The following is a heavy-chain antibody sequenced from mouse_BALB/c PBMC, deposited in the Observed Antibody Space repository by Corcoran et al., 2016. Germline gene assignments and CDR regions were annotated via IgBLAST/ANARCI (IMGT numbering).Heavy chain of an antibody. Sequence: QVTLKESGPGILQPSHTLSLTRSFSGCSLSTYGMGVGWIRQPSGKGLEWLAHIWWDDDKRYNPALKSRLTISKDTSSNQVFLKIASVDTADTATYYCARSPLLRLPATDYWGQGTSVTVSS. CDR2: IWWDDDK. J-gene: IGHJ4*01. CDR3: ARSPLLRLPATDY. D-gene: IGHD1-2*01. V-gene: IGHV8-8*01. CDR1: GCSLSTYGMG.